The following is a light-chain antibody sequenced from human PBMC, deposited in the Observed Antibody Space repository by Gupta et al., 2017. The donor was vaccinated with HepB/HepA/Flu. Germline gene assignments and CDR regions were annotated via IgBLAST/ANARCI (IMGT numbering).Light chain of an antibody. V-gene: IGKV1-39*01. CDR3: QQSYSTLT. J-gene: IGKJ4*01. CDR2: AAS. Sequence: DIQLTHSPSSLSASVGDRVTIPCRASQSISSYLNWYQQKPGKAPKLLIYAASRLQSGVPSRFSGRGSGTDFTLTISSLQPEDFATYYCQQSYSTLTFGGGTKVEIK. CDR1: QSISSY.